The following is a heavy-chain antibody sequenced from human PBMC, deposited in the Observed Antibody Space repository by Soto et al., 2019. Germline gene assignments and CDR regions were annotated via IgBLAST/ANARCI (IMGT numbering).Heavy chain of an antibody. Sequence: EVQLVESGGDLVQPGGSLRLSCAASGFTFGDHAMHWVGQVPGRGLEWVSGISWDSGTIDYGDSVKGRFTISRDNAKNEQYLQMHRPSPAATAFYFCATDNGGVSSVPRRGHYASYGMHIWGPATNLPISS. V-gene: IGHV3-9*01. CDR2: ISWDSGTI. CDR3: ATDNGGVSSVPRRGHYASYGMHI. CDR1: GFTFGDHA. J-gene: IGHJ6*02. D-gene: IGHD3-16*01.